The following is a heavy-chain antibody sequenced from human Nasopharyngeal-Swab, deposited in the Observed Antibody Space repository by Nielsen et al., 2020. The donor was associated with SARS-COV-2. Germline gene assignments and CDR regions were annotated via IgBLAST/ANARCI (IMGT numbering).Heavy chain of an antibody. CDR3: AKDSDGMDV. V-gene: IGHV3-9*01. CDR1: GSTFDDYA. CDR2: ISWNSGSI. J-gene: IGHJ6*02. Sequence: SLKISCAASGSTFDDYAMHWVRQAPGKGLEWVSGISWNSGSIGYADSVKGRFTISRDNAKNSLYLQMNSLRAEDTALYYCAKDSDGMDVWGQGTTVTVSS.